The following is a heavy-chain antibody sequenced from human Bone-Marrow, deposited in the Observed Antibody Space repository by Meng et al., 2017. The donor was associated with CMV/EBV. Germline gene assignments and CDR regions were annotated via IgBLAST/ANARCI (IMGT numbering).Heavy chain of an antibody. V-gene: IGHV3-43*01. CDR3: AKEGGSYAFGAFDI. Sequence: GGSLRLSCAASGFTFDDYTMHWVRQAPGKGLEWVSLISWDGGSTYYADSVKGRFTISRDNSKNSLYLQMNSLRTEDTALYYCAKEGGSYAFGAFDIWGQETMVTVSS. CDR1: GFTFDDYT. D-gene: IGHD1-26*01. CDR2: ISWDGGST. J-gene: IGHJ3*02.